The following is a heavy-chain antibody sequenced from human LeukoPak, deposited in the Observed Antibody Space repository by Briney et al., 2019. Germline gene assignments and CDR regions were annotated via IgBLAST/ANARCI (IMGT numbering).Heavy chain of an antibody. D-gene: IGHD6-19*01. J-gene: IGHJ4*02. CDR1: GGSISSYY. Sequence: SETLSLTCTVSGGSISSYYWSWIRQPAGKGLEWIGRIYTSGSTNYNPSLKSRVTMSVDTSKNQLSLKLSSVTAADTAVYYCARVEESSGWYYFDYWGQGTLVTVSS. CDR3: ARVEESSGWYYFDY. CDR2: IYTSGST. V-gene: IGHV4-4*07.